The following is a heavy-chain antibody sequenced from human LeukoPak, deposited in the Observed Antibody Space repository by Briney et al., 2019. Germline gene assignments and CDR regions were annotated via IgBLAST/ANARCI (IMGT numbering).Heavy chain of an antibody. V-gene: IGHV3-53*01. Sequence: GGSLRLSCVASGFTFSSYNMHWVRQAPGKGLEWVSVIYSGGNTYYADSVKGRFTLSRDNSKNTLYLQMNSLRAEDTAVYYCARVGGLYSTSWYYFDDWGQGTLVTVSS. CDR3: ARVGGLYSTSWYYFDD. CDR2: IYSGGNT. J-gene: IGHJ4*02. D-gene: IGHD6-13*01. CDR1: GFTFSSYN.